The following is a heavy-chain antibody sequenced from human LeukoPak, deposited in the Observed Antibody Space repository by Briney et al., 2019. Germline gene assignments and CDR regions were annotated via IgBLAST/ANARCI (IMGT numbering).Heavy chain of an antibody. CDR3: ARDTMVRGVTFDY. CDR2: IIPILGIA. CDR1: GGTFSSYT. J-gene: IGHJ4*02. V-gene: IGHV1-69*04. Sequence: SVKVSCKASGGTFSSYTISWVRQAPGQGLEWMGRIIPILGIANYAQKFQGRVTITADKSTCTAYMELSSLRSEDTAVHYCARDTMVRGVTFDYWGQGTLVTVSS. D-gene: IGHD3-10*01.